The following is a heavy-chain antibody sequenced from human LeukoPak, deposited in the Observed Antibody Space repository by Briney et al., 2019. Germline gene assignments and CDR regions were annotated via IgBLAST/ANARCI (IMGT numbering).Heavy chain of an antibody. Sequence: SETLSLTCTVSGASINSGNYYWTWVRQPAGKGLESIGRIHSSGSTNYKPSLNSRVMISLDASKNQFSLKLTSVTAADTAVYYCARENEDYYYYYMDVWGKGTTVTISS. CDR2: IHSSGST. CDR3: ARENEDYYYYYMDV. CDR1: GASINSGNYY. V-gene: IGHV4-61*02. D-gene: IGHD1-1*01. J-gene: IGHJ6*03.